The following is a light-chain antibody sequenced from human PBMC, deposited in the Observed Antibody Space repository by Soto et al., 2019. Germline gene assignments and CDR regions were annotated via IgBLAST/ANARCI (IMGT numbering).Light chain of an antibody. J-gene: IGKJ3*01. CDR1: QGISNY. V-gene: IGKV1-27*01. Sequence: DIPMTQCPSSLSASVGDSVTITCRASQGISNYLAWSQQKPGKVPKLLIYAAPTLQSVVPSRFSGSGSGTDFTLTISSLQPEDVATYDYQRYNSAPFTFGPRTKIDIK. CDR2: AAP. CDR3: QRYNSAPFT.